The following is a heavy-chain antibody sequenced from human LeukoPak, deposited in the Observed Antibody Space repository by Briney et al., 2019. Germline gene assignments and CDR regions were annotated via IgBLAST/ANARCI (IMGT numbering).Heavy chain of an antibody. CDR1: GYTFIDNY. J-gene: IGHJ4*02. D-gene: IGHD7-27*01. CDR3: ARGHNWGPDF. V-gene: IGHV1-2*02. CDR2: IHPKTGRT. Sequence: ASVTVSCKASGYTFIDNYFHWVRQAPGQGLEWVGWIHPKTGRTHYAQNFQGRVTLTRDTSISTAYMYLSGLTSDDTAIYYCARGHNWGPDFWGQGTLVTVSS.